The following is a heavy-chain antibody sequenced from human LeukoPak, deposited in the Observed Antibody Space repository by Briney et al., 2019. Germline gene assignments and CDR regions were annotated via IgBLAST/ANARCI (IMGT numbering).Heavy chain of an antibody. CDR1: GFTFSSYS. J-gene: IGHJ5*02. CDR3: ARDSDDILTGYSPNWFDP. D-gene: IGHD3-9*01. V-gene: IGHV3-21*01. CDR2: ISSSSSYI. Sequence: PGGSLRLSCAASGFTFSSYSMNWVRQAPGKGLEWVSSISSSSSYIYYADSVKSRFTISRDNAKNSLYLQMNSLRAEDTAVYYCARDSDDILTGYSPNWFDPWGQGTLVTVSS.